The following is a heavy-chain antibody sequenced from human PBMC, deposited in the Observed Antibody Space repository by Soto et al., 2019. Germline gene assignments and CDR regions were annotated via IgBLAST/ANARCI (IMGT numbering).Heavy chain of an antibody. D-gene: IGHD2-15*01. CDR1: GFTFSDYS. V-gene: IGHV3-48*01. CDR2: IGTSTSTV. CDR3: ARGSAYSFDY. Sequence: EVQLVESGGGLVQPGGSLRLSCTASGFTFSDYSINWVRQAPGKGLEWASYIGTSTSTVYYADSVEGRFSISRDNAKNSLYLQMDSLRAEDTAVYYCARGSAYSFDYWGQGILVTVSP. J-gene: IGHJ4*02.